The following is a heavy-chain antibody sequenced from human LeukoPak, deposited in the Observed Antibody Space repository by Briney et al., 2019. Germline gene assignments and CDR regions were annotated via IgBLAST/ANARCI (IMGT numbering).Heavy chain of an antibody. V-gene: IGHV4-34*01. CDR1: GGSLINYY. J-gene: IGHJ5*02. CDR3: AMVLWQSARPGP. CDR2: IDDSGGT. D-gene: IGHD2/OR15-2a*01. Sequence: SETLSLTCAVYGGSLINYYWSWIRQSPGKGLEWIGDIDDSGGTSYNPALRSRVTMSIDPSRNQFYLKINSVTASDTAVYYCAMVLWQSARPGPWDQGSLVTVSS.